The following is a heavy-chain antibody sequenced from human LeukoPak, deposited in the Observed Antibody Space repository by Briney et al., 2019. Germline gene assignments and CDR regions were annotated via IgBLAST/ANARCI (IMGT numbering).Heavy chain of an antibody. CDR1: GGLISRPY. J-gene: IGHJ3*02. CDR2: IYDSGFS. V-gene: IGHV4-59*07. D-gene: IGHD1-26*01. Sequence: SDTLSLPCTVCGGLISRPYGRWIPQPPGRALEWIGYIYDSGFSSYNPSLKSRLAISVDTSKNQFSLRLSSVTAADTAVYYCASFKVGHDAFDIWGQGTMVTVSS. CDR3: ASFKVGHDAFDI.